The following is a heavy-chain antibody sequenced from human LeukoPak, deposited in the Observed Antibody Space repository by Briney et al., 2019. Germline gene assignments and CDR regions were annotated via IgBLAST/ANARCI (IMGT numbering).Heavy chain of an antibody. J-gene: IGHJ4*02. Sequence: GGSLRLSCAASGFTFSSYAMSWVRQAPGKGLEWVSAISGSGGSTYYADSVKGRFTISRDNSKNTLYLQMNSLRAEDTAVYYCAKDAPTVRGYYGSGSYYWPYFDYWGQGTLVTVPS. CDR2: ISGSGGST. CDR1: GFTFSSYA. CDR3: AKDAPTVRGYYGSGSYYWPYFDY. D-gene: IGHD3-10*01. V-gene: IGHV3-23*01.